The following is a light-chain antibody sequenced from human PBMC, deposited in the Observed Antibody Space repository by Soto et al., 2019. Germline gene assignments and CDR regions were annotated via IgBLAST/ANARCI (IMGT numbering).Light chain of an antibody. CDR2: DVS. V-gene: IGLV2-14*01. CDR3: GSYTSSSTPNWV. CDR1: SSDVGDYNY. J-gene: IGLJ3*02. Sequence: QPASVSGSPGQSITISCTATSSDVGDYNYVSWYQQHPGKAPKLMIYDVSIRPSGVSDRFSGSKSGNTASLTISGLQAEDEADYYCGSYTSSSTPNWVFGGGTKLTVL.